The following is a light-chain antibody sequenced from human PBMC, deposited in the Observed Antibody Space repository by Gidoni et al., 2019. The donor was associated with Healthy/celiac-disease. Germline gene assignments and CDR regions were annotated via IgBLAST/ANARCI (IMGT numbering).Light chain of an antibody. V-gene: IGKV1-39*01. J-gene: IGKJ1*01. CDR3: QQSYSTPPWT. Sequence: DIQMTQSPSSLSASVGDRVTITCRASQSISSYLNWYQQKPGKAPKLLIYGASSLQSGVPSRFSGSGSGTEFTLTISSLQPEDFATYYCQQSYSTPPWTFGQGTKVEIK. CDR2: GAS. CDR1: QSISSY.